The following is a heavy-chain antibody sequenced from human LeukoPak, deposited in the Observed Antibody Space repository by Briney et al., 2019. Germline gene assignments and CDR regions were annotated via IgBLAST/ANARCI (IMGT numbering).Heavy chain of an antibody. CDR1: GFTFSSYA. J-gene: IGHJ1*01. D-gene: IGHD4-17*01. V-gene: IGHV3-30-3*01. CDR3: ARDRGDYGDEYFQH. CDR2: ISYDGSNK. Sequence: SGGSLRLSCAASGFTFSSYAMHWVRQAPGKGLEWVAVISYDGSNKYYADSVKGRFTISRDNSKNTLYLQMNSLRAEDTAVYYCARDRGDYGDEYFQHWGQGTLVTVSS.